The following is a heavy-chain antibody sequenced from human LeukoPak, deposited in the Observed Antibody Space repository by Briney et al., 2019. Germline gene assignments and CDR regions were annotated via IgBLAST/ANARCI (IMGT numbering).Heavy chain of an antibody. CDR3: ARDVNNWFDP. D-gene: IGHD2/OR15-2a*01. CDR1: GYSMSSGYY. J-gene: IGHJ5*02. CDR2: MYHTGST. Sequence: PSETLSLTCTVSGYSMSSGYYWGWIRQPPERGLEWIGSMYHTGSTYYNPSLKSRVTISVDTSKNQFYLKLSSVTAADTAVYYCARDVNNWFDPWGQGTLVTVSS. V-gene: IGHV4-38-2*02.